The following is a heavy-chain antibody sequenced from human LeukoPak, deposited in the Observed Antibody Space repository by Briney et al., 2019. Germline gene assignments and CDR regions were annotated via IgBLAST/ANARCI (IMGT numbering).Heavy chain of an antibody. CDR3: ARVGYCTNGVCSQRIFDY. D-gene: IGHD2-8*01. V-gene: IGHV4-39*01. J-gene: IGHJ4*02. Sequence: SETLSLTCTVSGGSISNSSYYWGWIRQPPGKGLEWIGSIYYSGSTYYNPSLKSRVTISVDTSKNQFSLKLSSVTAADTAVYYCARVGYCTNGVCSQRIFDYWGQGTLVTVSS. CDR1: GGSISNSSYY. CDR2: IYYSGST.